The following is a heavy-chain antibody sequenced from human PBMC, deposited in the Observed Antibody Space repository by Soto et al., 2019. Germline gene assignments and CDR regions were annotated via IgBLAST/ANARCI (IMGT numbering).Heavy chain of an antibody. Sequence: PSETLSLTCTVSGVAISIYYWSWIRKPPGTGLEWIGYIYYTGSTKYNPSLKSRVTISVDTSKNQLSLKLSSVTAADTAVYYCAGAGPDVNDGYSDPDYWGQGTLVTVSS. D-gene: IGHD3-22*01. CDR2: IYYTGST. V-gene: IGHV4-59*01. CDR3: AGAGPDVNDGYSDPDY. J-gene: IGHJ4*02. CDR1: GVAISIYY.